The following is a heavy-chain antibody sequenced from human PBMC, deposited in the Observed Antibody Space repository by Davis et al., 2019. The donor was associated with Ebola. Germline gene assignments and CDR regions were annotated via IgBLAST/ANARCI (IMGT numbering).Heavy chain of an antibody. V-gene: IGHV3-11*01. J-gene: IGHJ6*02. Sequence: GESPKISRAASGFTFSDYYMSWIRQAPGKGLEWVSYISSSGSTIYYAYSVKGRFTISRDNAKNSLYLQMNSLRAEDTAVYYCAREVTMVRGMDVWGQGTTVTVSS. CDR1: GFTFSDYY. D-gene: IGHD3-10*01. CDR2: ISSSGSTI. CDR3: AREVTMVRGMDV.